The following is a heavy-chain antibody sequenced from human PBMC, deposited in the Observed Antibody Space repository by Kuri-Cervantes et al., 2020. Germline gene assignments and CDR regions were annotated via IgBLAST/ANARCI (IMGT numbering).Heavy chain of an antibody. D-gene: IGHD3-10*01. CDR3: ASLGGSGIKDF. Sequence: GESLKISCAASGFTFSSYAMHWVRQAPGKGLEWVAVISYDGSNKYYADSVKGRFTISRDNSKNTLYLQMNSLRAEDTAVYYCASLGGSGIKDFWGQGTLVTVSS. CDR1: GFTFSSYA. V-gene: IGHV3-30-3*01. CDR2: ISYDGSNK. J-gene: IGHJ4*02.